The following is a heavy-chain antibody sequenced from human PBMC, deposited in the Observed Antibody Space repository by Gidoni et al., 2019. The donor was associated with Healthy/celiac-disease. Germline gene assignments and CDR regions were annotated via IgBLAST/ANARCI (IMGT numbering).Heavy chain of an antibody. J-gene: IGHJ4*02. CDR3: ARGREQVREYFDY. V-gene: IGHV1-8*01. CDR2: MNPNSGNT. Sequence: QVQLVQSGAEVKKPGASVKVSCKASGYTFTSYDINWVRQATGQGLEWMGGMNPNSGNTGYAQKCQGRVTMTRKTSISTAYMELSSLRSEDTAVYYCARGREQVREYFDYWGQGTLVTVSS. CDR1: GYTFTSYD. D-gene: IGHD1-26*01.